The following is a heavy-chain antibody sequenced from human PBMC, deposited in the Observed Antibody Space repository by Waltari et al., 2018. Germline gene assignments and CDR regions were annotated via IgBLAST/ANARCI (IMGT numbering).Heavy chain of an antibody. CDR3: ARAGATVTTLVVY. Sequence: EVQLVESGGGLVKPGESLRLSCAASGFTFSSYSMNWVRRAPGKGLEWVSSISRSSSYIHYADSGKGRFTISRDNAKNSLYLQMNSLRGEDTAVYYCARAGATVTTLVVYWGQGTLVTVSS. CDR1: GFTFSSYS. J-gene: IGHJ4*02. CDR2: ISRSSSYI. V-gene: IGHV3-21*01. D-gene: IGHD4-17*01.